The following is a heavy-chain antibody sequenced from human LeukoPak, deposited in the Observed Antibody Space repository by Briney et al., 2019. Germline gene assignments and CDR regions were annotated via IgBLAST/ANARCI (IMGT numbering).Heavy chain of an antibody. CDR2: IIPIFGTA. D-gene: IGHD4-17*01. Sequence: SVKVSCKTSGGTFSSYATSWVRQAPGQGLEWMGGIIPIFGTANYAQKFQGRVTITADESTSTAYMELSSLRSEDTAVYYCAREMTTVTTFLNYYYMDVWGKGTTVTVSS. V-gene: IGHV1-69*01. CDR1: GGTFSSYA. J-gene: IGHJ6*03. CDR3: AREMTTVTTFLNYYYMDV.